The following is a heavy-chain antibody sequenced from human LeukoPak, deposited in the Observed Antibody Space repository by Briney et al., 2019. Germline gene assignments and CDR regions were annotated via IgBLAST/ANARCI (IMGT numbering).Heavy chain of an antibody. J-gene: IGHJ5*02. D-gene: IGHD3-10*01. CDR3: ARHYCGSLRCHSGWFDP. CDR2: IYPEDSDT. CDR1: GYTFSSYW. V-gene: IGHV5-51*01. Sequence: KPGASLRISCKGSGYTFSSYWIAWVRQEPGKGLEWMGVIYPEDSDTTYSPSFQGQVTISVDKSISTAYLQWSSLKASDTAIYYCARHYCGSLRCHSGWFDPWGQGTQVTVSS.